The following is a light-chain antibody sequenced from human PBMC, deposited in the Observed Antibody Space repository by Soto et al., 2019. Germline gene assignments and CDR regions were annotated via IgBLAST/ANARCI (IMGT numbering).Light chain of an antibody. CDR3: SSYAGSNNWN. J-gene: IGLJ1*01. CDR2: EVS. CDR1: SSDVGGYNY. V-gene: IGLV2-8*01. Sequence: QSAPTQTPSASGSPGQSVTISCTGTSSDVGGYNYVSWYQQHPGKAPKLMIYEVSKRPSGVPDRFSGSKSGNTASLTVSGLQAEDEADYYCSSYAGSNNWNFGTGTKLTVL.